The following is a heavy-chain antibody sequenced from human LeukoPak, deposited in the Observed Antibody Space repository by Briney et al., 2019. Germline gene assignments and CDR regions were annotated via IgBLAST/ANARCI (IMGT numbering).Heavy chain of an antibody. CDR1: GFTFTSSA. CDR3: AADMIADDAFDI. D-gene: IGHD3-22*01. J-gene: IGHJ3*02. Sequence: GASVKVSCKASGFTFTSSAMQWVRQARGQRLEWIGWIVVGSGNTNYAQKFQERVTITRDVSTSTAYMELSSLRSEDTAVYYCAADMIADDAFDIWGQGTMVTVSS. V-gene: IGHV1-58*02. CDR2: IVVGSGNT.